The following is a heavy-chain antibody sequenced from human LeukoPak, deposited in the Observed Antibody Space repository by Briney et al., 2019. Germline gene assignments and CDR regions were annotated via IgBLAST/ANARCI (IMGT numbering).Heavy chain of an antibody. CDR3: ARDPVRLVRGVTSQYYYYGMDV. J-gene: IGHJ6*02. CDR2: ISSSSSYI. D-gene: IGHD3-10*01. CDR1: GFTFKNYQ. Sequence: PGGSLRLSCAASGFTFKNYQMNWVRQAPGKGLEWRSSISSSSSYIFYADSVKGRVTVSRDNANNSLFLEMTSLRVEDTALYYCARDPVRLVRGVTSQYYYYGMDVWGQGTTVTVSS. V-gene: IGHV3-21*01.